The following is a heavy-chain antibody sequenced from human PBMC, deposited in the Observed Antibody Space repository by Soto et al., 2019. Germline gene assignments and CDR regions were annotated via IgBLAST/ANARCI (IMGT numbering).Heavy chain of an antibody. CDR1: GFTFDDYA. CDR3: AKDAITMVRGVISYYGMDV. J-gene: IGHJ6*02. D-gene: IGHD3-10*01. CDR2: ISWNSGSI. V-gene: IGHV3-9*01. Sequence: EVQLVESGGGLVQPGRSLRLSCAASGFTFDDYAMHWVRQAPGKGLEWVSGISWNSGSIGYADSVKGRFTISRDNAKNSLYLQMNSLGAEDTALYYCAKDAITMVRGVISYYGMDVWCQGTTVTVSS.